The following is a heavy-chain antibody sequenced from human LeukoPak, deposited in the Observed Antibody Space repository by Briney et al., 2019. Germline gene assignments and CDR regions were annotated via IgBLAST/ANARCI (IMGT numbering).Heavy chain of an antibody. J-gene: IGHJ4*02. CDR2: ISGSGYST. CDR1: GFTFSSYA. D-gene: IGHD4-23*01. CDR3: ARERYGGYYFDY. Sequence: GGSLRLSSAASGFTFSSYAMSWVRQPPGQGLEWVSAISGSGYSTYYAASVNGRFSISRDNAKNSLYLQMNSLRAEDTGVYYGARERYGGYYFDYWGQGTLVTVSS. V-gene: IGHV3-23*01.